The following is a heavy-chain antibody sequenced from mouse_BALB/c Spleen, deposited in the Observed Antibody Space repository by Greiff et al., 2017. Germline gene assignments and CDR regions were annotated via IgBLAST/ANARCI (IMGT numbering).Heavy chain of an antibody. J-gene: IGHJ2*01. CDR2: IRNKANGYTT. D-gene: IGHD2-1*01. CDR3: ARDYGNYVFDY. V-gene: IGHV7-3*02. CDR1: GFTFTDYY. Sequence: DVKLVESGGGLVQPGGSLRLSCATSGFTFTDYYMSWVRQPPGKALEWLGFIRNKANGYTTEYSASVKGRFTISRDNSQSILYLQMNTLRAEDSATYYCARDYGNYVFDYWGQGTTLTVSS.